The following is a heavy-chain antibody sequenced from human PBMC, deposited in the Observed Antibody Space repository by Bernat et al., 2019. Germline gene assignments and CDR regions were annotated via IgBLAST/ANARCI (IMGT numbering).Heavy chain of an antibody. CDR3: ARDNSGIVPGHYYMDV. V-gene: IGHV1-46*01. J-gene: IGHJ6*03. D-gene: IGHD1-26*01. CDR2: INPSGGST. CDR1: GYTFTSYY. Sequence: QVQLVQSGAEVKKPGASVKVSCKASGYTFTSYYMHWVRQAPGQGLESMGIINPSGGSTSYAQKFQGRVTMTRDTSTSTVYMELSSLRSEDTAVYYCARDNSGIVPGHYYMDVWGKGTTVTVSS.